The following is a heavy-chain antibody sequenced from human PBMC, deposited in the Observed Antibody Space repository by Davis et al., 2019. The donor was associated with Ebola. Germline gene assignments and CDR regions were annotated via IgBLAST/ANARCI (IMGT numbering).Heavy chain of an antibody. CDR1: GGSISSYY. CDR3: ARHPGVGSASGRLDS. Sequence: MPGGSLRLSCTVSGGSISSYYWSWIRQPPGKGLEWIGYIYYSGSPNYHPSLKSRVTISVDTSKNQFSLKLSSVTAADTAIYYRARHPGVGSASGRLDSWGQGTLVVVSS. D-gene: IGHD6-6*01. CDR2: IYYSGSP. J-gene: IGHJ4*02. V-gene: IGHV4-59*08.